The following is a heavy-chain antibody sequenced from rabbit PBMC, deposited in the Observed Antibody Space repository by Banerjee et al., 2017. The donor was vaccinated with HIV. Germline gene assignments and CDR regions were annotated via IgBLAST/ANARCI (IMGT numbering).Heavy chain of an antibody. Sequence: QEQLKETGGGLVQPGGSLTLSCTASGFDLSSYYYMCWVRQAPGKGLEWIGCIYPTYGATDYASWVNGRFTISRENTQNTLYLQLNSLTAADTATYFCARSNTYYGMDLWGPGTLVTVS. V-gene: IGHV1S43*01. CDR1: GFDLSSYYY. CDR2: IYPTYGAT. CDR3: ARSNTYYGMDL. J-gene: IGHJ6*01.